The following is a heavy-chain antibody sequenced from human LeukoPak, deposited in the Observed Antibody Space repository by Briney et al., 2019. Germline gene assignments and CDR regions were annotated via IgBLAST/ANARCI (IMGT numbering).Heavy chain of an antibody. CDR3: ARALGDYFYYYMDV. J-gene: IGHJ6*03. CDR2: IKQDGSEK. CDR1: GFTFSSYW. Sequence: GGSLRLSCAASGFTFSSYWMSWVRQAPGKGLEGVANIKQDGSEKYYVDSVEGRFTISRDNAKNSLYLQMNSLRAEDTAVYYCARALGDYFYYYMDVWGKGTTVTVSS. D-gene: IGHD7-27*01. V-gene: IGHV3-7*01.